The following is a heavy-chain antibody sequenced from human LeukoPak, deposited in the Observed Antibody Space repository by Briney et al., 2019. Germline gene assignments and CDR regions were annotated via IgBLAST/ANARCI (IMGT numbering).Heavy chain of an antibody. Sequence: GGSLRLSCAASGFTFSSYCMNWVRQAPGKGLEWVSSISSSSSYIYYADSVKGRFTISRDNAKNSLYLQMNSLRAEDTAVYYCARRRIAAAVVDPWGQGTLVTVSS. CDR3: ARRRIAAAVVDP. J-gene: IGHJ5*02. CDR2: ISSSSSYI. D-gene: IGHD6-13*01. V-gene: IGHV3-21*01. CDR1: GFTFSSYC.